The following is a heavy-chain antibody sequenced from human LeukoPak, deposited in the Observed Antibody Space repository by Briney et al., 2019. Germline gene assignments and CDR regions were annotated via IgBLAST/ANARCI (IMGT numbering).Heavy chain of an antibody. CDR3: ARMGRGAYYYYYMYV. Sequence: PSETLSLTCTVSGGSISSYYWSWIRQPPGKGREWSWHIYYSGSTNYNPSLKSRVTISVDTSKNQFSLKLSSVTAADTAVYYCARMGRGAYYYYYMYVWGKGTTVTVSS. CDR2: IYYSGST. CDR1: GGSISSYY. J-gene: IGHJ6*03. V-gene: IGHV4-59*01.